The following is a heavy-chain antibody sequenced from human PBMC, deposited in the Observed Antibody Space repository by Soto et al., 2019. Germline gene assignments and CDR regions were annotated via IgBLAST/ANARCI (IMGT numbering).Heavy chain of an antibody. CDR2: VYYIGTS. CDR1: GGSVSSPNYY. CDR3: ARIGGQLIHFDN. D-gene: IGHD6-6*01. Sequence: QVQLQESGPGLVKPSETLSLTCTVSGGSVSSPNYYWSWIRQPPGKTLEWIGYVYYIGTSNYNPSLKSRVTISIDTSKNQFSLNMRSVTAADTAVYYCARIGGQLIHFDNWGQGTLVTVSS. J-gene: IGHJ4*02. V-gene: IGHV4-61*01.